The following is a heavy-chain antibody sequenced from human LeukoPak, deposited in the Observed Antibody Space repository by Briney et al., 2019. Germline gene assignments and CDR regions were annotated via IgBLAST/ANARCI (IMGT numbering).Heavy chain of an antibody. Sequence: ASVKVSCKASGYTFTSYGISWVRQAPGQGLEWMGWISAYNGNTNYAQKLQGRVTMTTDTSTSTAYMELRSLRSDDTAVYYCARAYYDNLTGYNSDMDVWGKGTTVTVSS. J-gene: IGHJ6*04. CDR3: ARAYYDNLTGYNSDMDV. V-gene: IGHV1-18*04. D-gene: IGHD3-9*01. CDR1: GYTFTSYG. CDR2: ISAYNGNT.